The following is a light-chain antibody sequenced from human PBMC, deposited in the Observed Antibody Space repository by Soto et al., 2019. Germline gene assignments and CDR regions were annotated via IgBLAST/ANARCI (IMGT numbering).Light chain of an antibody. J-gene: IGLJ1*01. Sequence: QSVLTQPPSVSEAPRQRVTISCSGSSSNIGNTAVNWYQQLPGKAPKILIYYDDLLHSGVSDQFSGSKSGTSASLAISGLQSEDEADDYYAAGDDSLNGYVFGTGTKLTVL. CDR2: YDD. CDR3: AAGDDSLNGYV. CDR1: SSNIGNTA. V-gene: IGLV1-36*01.